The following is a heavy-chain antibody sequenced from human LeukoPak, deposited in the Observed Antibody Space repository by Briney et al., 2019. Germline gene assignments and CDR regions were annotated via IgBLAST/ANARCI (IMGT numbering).Heavy chain of an antibody. CDR2: IWYDGSNK. V-gene: IGHV3-33*08. Sequence: AGRSLRLSCAASGFTFSSYGMHWVRQAPGKGLEWVAVIWYDGSNKYYAGSVKGRFTISRDNSKNTLYLQMNSLRAEDTAVYYCARARGGKVFDYWGQGTLVTVSS. D-gene: IGHD1-26*01. CDR3: ARARGGKVFDY. CDR1: GFTFSSYG. J-gene: IGHJ4*02.